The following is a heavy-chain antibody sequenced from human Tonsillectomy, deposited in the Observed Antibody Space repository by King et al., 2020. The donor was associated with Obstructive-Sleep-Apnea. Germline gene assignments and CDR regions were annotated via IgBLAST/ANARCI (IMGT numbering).Heavy chain of an antibody. CDR1: GGSLSSYY. J-gene: IGHJ4*02. V-gene: IGHV4-59*08. Sequence: QLQLQESGPGLVKPSETLSLTCTVSGGSLSSYYWSWIRQPPGKGLEWIGYIYYSGSTNYNPSLKSRVTMSVATSKNQFSLKLSSVTAADTAVYYCARLIWTYDNSGYYFDYWGQGTLVTVSS. CDR3: ARLIWTYDNSGYYFDY. D-gene: IGHD3-22*01. CDR2: IYYSGST.